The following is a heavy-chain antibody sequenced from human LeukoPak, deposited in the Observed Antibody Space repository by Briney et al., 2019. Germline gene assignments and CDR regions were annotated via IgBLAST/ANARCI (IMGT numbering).Heavy chain of an antibody. Sequence: PVGSLRLSCAASGFTPRSYAMHGVRQTPGKGLGRVAVISNDGRNKNYADSVKGRFTISRDNAQNTLYLQMNSLRAEDTAVYYCARDRSVVVPAARPYYYYYGMDVWGQGTTVTVSS. J-gene: IGHJ6*02. V-gene: IGHV3-30*04. CDR1: GFTPRSYA. CDR3: ARDRSVVVPAARPYYYYYGMDV. D-gene: IGHD2-2*01. CDR2: ISNDGRNK.